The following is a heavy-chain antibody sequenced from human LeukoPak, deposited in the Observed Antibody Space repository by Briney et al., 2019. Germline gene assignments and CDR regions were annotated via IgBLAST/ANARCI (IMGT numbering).Heavy chain of an antibody. Sequence: SETLSLTCSVSGGSLSGDYWNWVRQTPGKTLEWIGYVFYRGTTNYNPSLKSRVTVSIDTSKNQFSLTLTSVITADTAIYYCARGRSARRWDLPHLDLWGRGTLVTVSS. CDR2: VFYRGTT. CDR1: GGSLSGDY. CDR3: ARGRSARRWDLPHLDL. D-gene: IGHD2-15*01. J-gene: IGHJ5*02. V-gene: IGHV4-59*01.